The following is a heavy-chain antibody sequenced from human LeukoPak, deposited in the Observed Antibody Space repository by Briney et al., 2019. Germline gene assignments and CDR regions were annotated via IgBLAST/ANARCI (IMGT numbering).Heavy chain of an antibody. CDR3: ARSAVYGSSYFDY. V-gene: IGHV3-64*02. D-gene: IGHD3-10*01. Sequence: PGGSLRLSCAASGFTFSSYAMRWVRQAPGKGLEYVSAISSNGGSTYYADSVKGRFTISRDNSKNTLYLQMGSLRAEDMAVYYCARSAVYGSSYFDYWGQGTLVTVSS. CDR2: ISSNGGST. J-gene: IGHJ4*02. CDR1: GFTFSSYA.